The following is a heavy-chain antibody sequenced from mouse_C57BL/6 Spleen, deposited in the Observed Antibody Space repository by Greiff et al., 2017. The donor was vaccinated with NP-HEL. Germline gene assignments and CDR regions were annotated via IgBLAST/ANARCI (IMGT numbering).Heavy chain of an antibody. CDR2: ISSGSSTI. V-gene: IGHV5-17*01. D-gene: IGHD1-1*01. Sequence: EVMLVESGGGLVKPGGSLKLSCAASGFTFSDYGMHWVRQAPEKGLEWVAYISSGSSTIYYADTVKGRFTISRDNAKNTLFLQMTSLRSEDTAMYYCARTYGSRRYYFDYWGQGTTLTVSS. CDR1: GFTFSDYG. J-gene: IGHJ2*01. CDR3: ARTYGSRRYYFDY.